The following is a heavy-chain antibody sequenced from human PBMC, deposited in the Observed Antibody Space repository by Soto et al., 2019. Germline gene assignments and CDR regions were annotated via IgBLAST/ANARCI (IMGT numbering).Heavy chain of an antibody. CDR1: GFTFSSYA. D-gene: IGHD6-13*01. Sequence: GGSLRLSFAASGFTFSSYAMHWVRQAPGKGLEWVAVISYDGSNKYYADSVKGRFTISRDNSKNTLYLQMNSLRAEDTAVYYCARERNRGIAAARYYFDYWGQGTLVTVSS. J-gene: IGHJ4*02. CDR3: ARERNRGIAAARYYFDY. V-gene: IGHV3-30-3*01. CDR2: ISYDGSNK.